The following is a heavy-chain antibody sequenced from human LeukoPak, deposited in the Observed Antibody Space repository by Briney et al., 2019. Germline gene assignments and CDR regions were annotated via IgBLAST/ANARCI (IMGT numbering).Heavy chain of an antibody. V-gene: IGHV3-23*01. CDR1: GFILSSHA. J-gene: IGHJ4*02. Sequence: PGGSLRLSCAASGFILSSHAMNWVRQAPGNGLEWVSAISGSGGSTYYADSVKGRFTISRDNSKNTLYLQMNSLRAEDTAVYYCAKAHLDYYDSSGYDYWGQGTLVTVSS. D-gene: IGHD3-22*01. CDR2: ISGSGGST. CDR3: AKAHLDYYDSSGYDY.